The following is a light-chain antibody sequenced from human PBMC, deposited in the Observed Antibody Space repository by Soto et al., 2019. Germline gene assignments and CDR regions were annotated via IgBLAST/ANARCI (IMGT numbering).Light chain of an antibody. CDR3: QQYYSTPLP. CDR2: WTS. Sequence: DIVMSQSPDSLAVSLGERAIINCKSSQSLFYSSINNNYLAWYQQKPGQPPKLLIYWTSTRGSGVPDRFSGSGSETDFTLNINIFQAEDVAVYYCQQYYSTPLPFCGGAKVPIK. V-gene: IGKV4-1*01. J-gene: IGKJ4*02. CDR1: QSLFYSSINNNY.